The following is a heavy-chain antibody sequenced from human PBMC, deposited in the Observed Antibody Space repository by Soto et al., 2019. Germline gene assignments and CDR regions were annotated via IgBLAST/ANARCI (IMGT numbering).Heavy chain of an antibody. CDR3: AKVIGEYYSYGMDV. CDR2: ISHDGSNK. V-gene: IGHV3-30*18. CDR1: GFTFSSYG. J-gene: IGHJ6*02. Sequence: QVQLVESGGGVVQPGRSLRLSCAASGFTFSSYGMHWVRQAPGKGLEWVAVISHDGSNKYYADSVKGRFTISRDNSKSVLYLQMNSLRAEDTAVYYCAKVIGEYYSYGMDVWGQGTTVTVSS. D-gene: IGHD3-10*01.